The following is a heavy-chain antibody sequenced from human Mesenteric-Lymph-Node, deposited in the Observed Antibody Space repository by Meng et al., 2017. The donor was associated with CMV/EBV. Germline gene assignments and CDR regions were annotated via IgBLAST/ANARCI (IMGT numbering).Heavy chain of an antibody. Sequence: CAASGFTFSSYAMSGVRQAPGKGREWVSVISGSGGNTYYADSVKGRFTISRDNSKSNLYLQMNSLRAEDTAVYYCAKNGGYSSSPFDYWGQGTLVTVSS. CDR3: AKNGGYSSSPFDY. D-gene: IGHD6-6*01. V-gene: IGHV3-23*01. CDR2: ISGSGGNT. J-gene: IGHJ4*02. CDR1: GFTFSSYA.